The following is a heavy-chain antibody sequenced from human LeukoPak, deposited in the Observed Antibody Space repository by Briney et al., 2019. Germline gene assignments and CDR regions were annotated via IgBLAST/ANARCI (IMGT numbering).Heavy chain of an antibody. Sequence: SETLSLTCDISGGSITSYYWNWIRQPPGKGLDWIGYIHHTGKNWYNPPLQSRVTLSVDTSKSEFSLRLNSVTAADTAVYYCAKWHEKLLAFDSWGQGTLVTVSS. D-gene: IGHD1-7*01. CDR2: IHHTGKN. J-gene: IGHJ4*02. CDR3: AKWHEKLLAFDS. V-gene: IGHV4-59*01. CDR1: GGSITSYY.